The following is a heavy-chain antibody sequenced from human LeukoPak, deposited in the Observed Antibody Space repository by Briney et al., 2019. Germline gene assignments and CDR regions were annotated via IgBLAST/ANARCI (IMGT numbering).Heavy chain of an antibody. Sequence: SETLSLTCTVSGGSISSYYWSWIRQPPGKGLEWIGYIYYSGSTNYNPSLKSRVTISVDTSKNQFSLKLSSVTAADTAVYYCARDYYDSSGYQPPGYWGQGTLVTVSS. CDR3: ARDYYDSSGYQPPGY. D-gene: IGHD3-22*01. V-gene: IGHV4-59*01. J-gene: IGHJ4*02. CDR1: GGSISSYY. CDR2: IYYSGST.